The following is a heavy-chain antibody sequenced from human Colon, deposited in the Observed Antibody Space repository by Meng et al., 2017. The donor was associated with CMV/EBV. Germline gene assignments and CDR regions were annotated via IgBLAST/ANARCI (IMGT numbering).Heavy chain of an antibody. CDR3: AREGFSNFDY. CDR1: GLTFNGYG. Sequence: GESLEISCAASGLTFNGYGLHWVRQAPGKGLEWVAFIGSDGSIKRYSDSVQGRFNISRDDSKNTLWLQMHSLRLEDTALYYCAREGFSNFDYWGQGTLVTVSS. CDR2: IGSDGSIK. D-gene: IGHD4-11*01. J-gene: IGHJ4*02. V-gene: IGHV3-30*02.